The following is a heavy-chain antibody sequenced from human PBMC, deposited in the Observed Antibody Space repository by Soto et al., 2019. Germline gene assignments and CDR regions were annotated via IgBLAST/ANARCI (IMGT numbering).Heavy chain of an antibody. V-gene: IGHV3-7*01. Sequence: GGSLRLSCAASGFTFSSYWMSWVRQAPGKGLEWVANIKQDGSEKYYVDSVKGRFTISRDNAKNSLYLQMNSLRAEDTAVYYCARVTGYSGYWFDYWGQGTLVTVSS. D-gene: IGHD5-12*01. CDR3: ARVTGYSGYWFDY. CDR1: GFTFSSYW. CDR2: IKQDGSEK. J-gene: IGHJ4*02.